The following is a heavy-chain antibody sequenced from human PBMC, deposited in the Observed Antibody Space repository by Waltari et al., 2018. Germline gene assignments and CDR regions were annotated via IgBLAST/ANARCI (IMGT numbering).Heavy chain of an antibody. Sequence: EVQLVQSGAEVKKPGASLKISCQGSGYTFTNYWLRWVRPMPGKGLEWMGIIDPIASYTIYSPSFQGQVSISGDKSISTAYLQWSSLRSSDTAMYYCARLVGGSGGTVVNWFDPWGQGTLVTVSS. CDR1: GYTFTNYW. D-gene: IGHD3-10*01. J-gene: IGHJ5*02. CDR3: ARLVGGSGGTVVNWFDP. V-gene: IGHV5-51*01. CDR2: IDPIASYT.